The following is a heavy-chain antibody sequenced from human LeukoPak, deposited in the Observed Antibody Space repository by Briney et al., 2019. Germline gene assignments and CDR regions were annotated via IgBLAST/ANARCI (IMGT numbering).Heavy chain of an antibody. J-gene: IGHJ4*02. CDR3: ARTKYCSSTSCCASGGDYFDY. Sequence: SETLSLTCAVYGGSFSGYYWSWIRQPPGKGLEWIGEINHSGSTNYNPSLKSRVTISVDTSKNQFSLKLSSVTAADTAVYYCARTKYCSSTSCCASGGDYFDYWGQGTLVTVSS. CDR1: GGSFSGYY. D-gene: IGHD2-2*01. V-gene: IGHV4-34*01. CDR2: INHSGST.